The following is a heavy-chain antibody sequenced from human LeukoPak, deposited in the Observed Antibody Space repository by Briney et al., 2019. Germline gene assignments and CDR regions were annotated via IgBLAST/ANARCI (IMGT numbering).Heavy chain of an antibody. Sequence: PGGSLRLSCAAPGFTFSSYAMHWVRQAPGKGLEWVAVISYDGSNKYYADSVKGRFTISRDNSKNTLYLQMNSLRAEDTAVYYCARVYGGRYVFDYWGQGTLVTVSS. CDR2: ISYDGSNK. CDR3: ARVYGGRYVFDY. V-gene: IGHV3-30*04. J-gene: IGHJ4*02. CDR1: GFTFSSYA. D-gene: IGHD2-15*01.